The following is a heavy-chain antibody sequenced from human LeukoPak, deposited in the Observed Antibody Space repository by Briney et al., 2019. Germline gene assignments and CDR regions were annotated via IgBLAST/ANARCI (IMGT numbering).Heavy chain of an antibody. CDR3: ARHPPGYSYGEPFDY. D-gene: IGHD5-18*01. CDR1: GFTFSSYG. Sequence: GGSLRLSCAASGFTFSSYGMHWVRQAPGKGLEWVAVIWYEGSNKYYGDSVKGRFTISRDNSKNTLYLQMNSLRAEDTAVYYCARHPPGYSYGEPFDYWGQGTLVTVSS. J-gene: IGHJ4*02. V-gene: IGHV3-33*01. CDR2: IWYEGSNK.